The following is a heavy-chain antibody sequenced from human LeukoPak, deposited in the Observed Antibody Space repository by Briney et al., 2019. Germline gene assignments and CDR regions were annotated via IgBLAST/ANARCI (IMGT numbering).Heavy chain of an antibody. CDR2: IYYSGST. J-gene: IGHJ3*02. CDR3: ARTEGRITIFGVVTKGDAFDI. Sequence: PSETLSLTCTVSGGSISSSSYYWGWIRQPPGKGLEWIGRIYYSGSTYYNPSLKSRVTISVDTSKNQFSLKLSSVTAADTAVYYCARTEGRITIFGVVTKGDAFDIWGQGTMVTVSS. CDR1: GGSISSSSYY. V-gene: IGHV4-39*01. D-gene: IGHD3-3*01.